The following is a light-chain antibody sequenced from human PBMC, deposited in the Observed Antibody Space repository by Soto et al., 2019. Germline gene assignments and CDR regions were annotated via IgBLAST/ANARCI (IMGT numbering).Light chain of an antibody. Sequence: VVLTQSPATLSLSPGERATLSCRTSLSVSVYLDWYQQKPGQAPRLLLYGASTRATGIPVRFSGSGFGTEFTLTISRLEPEDFAVYYCQQYGSSPWTFGQGTKVDIK. V-gene: IGKV3-20*01. CDR3: QQYGSSPWT. CDR2: GAS. J-gene: IGKJ1*01. CDR1: LSVSVY.